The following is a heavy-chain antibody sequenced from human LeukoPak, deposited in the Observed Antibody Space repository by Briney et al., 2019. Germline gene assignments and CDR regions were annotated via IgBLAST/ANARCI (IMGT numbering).Heavy chain of an antibody. CDR1: GFTFSLYS. V-gene: IGHV3-21*01. Sequence: GGSLRLSYAASGFTFSLYSMNWVRQAPGKGLEWVSSISSSSSYIYYADSVKGRFTISRDNAKNSLYLQMNSLRAEDTAVYYCARDFLGDGYNYGYYFDYWGQGTLVTVSS. CDR3: ARDFLGDGYNYGYYFDY. CDR2: ISSSSSYI. J-gene: IGHJ4*02. D-gene: IGHD5-24*01.